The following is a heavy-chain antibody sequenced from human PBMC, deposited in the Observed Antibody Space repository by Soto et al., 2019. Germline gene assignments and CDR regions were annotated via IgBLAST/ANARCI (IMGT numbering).Heavy chain of an antibody. CDR3: ARQIYDYDRGPNLQYYFDS. V-gene: IGHV5-10-1*01. Sequence: PGESLKISCKGSGYSFAGYWITWVRQMPGKGLEWMGRIDPSDSQTYYSPSFRGHVTISAAKSITTVFLQWSSLRASDTAMYYCARQIYDYDRGPNLQYYFDSWGQGTLVTVSS. CDR2: IDPSDSQT. J-gene: IGHJ4*02. D-gene: IGHD3-22*01. CDR1: GYSFAGYW.